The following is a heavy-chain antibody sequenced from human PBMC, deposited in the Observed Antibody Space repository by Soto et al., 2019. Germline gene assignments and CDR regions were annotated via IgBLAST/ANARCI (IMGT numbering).Heavy chain of an antibody. CDR3: GRENTLPPSYDSSVYHYYFDY. J-gene: IGHJ4*02. CDR2: IYSGGST. D-gene: IGHD3-22*01. CDR1: GFTVSSNY. Sequence: GGSLRLSCAASGFTVSSNYMSWVRQAPGKGLEWVSVIYSGGSTYYADSVKGRFTISRDNSKNTLYLQMNSLRAEDTAVYYCGRENTLPPSYDSSVYHYYFDYGGQGPLVT. V-gene: IGHV3-53*01.